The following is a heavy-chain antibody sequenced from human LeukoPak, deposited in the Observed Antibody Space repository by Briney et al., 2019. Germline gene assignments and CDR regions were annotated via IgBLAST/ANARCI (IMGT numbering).Heavy chain of an antibody. Sequence: SETLSLTCTVSGGSINDDYWSWIRQPPGKGLEWIGYMYYTGSTNYNPSLKGRVTMSLDTSKTRFFLRLSSVTAADTALYFCARVSVVYGMDVWGQGTAVTVS. J-gene: IGHJ6*02. CDR3: ARVSVVYGMDV. CDR1: GGSINDDY. CDR2: MYYTGST. V-gene: IGHV4-59*01.